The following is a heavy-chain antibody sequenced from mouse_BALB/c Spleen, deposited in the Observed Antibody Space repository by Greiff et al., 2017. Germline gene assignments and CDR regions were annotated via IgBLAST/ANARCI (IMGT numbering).Heavy chain of an antibody. V-gene: IGHV1-39*01. J-gene: IGHJ4*01. CDR1: GYSFTGYN. CDR3: NARGDGYAMDY. D-gene: IGHD2-3*01. CDR2: IDPYYGGT. Sequence: EVQLQQSGPELEKPGASVKISCKASGYSFTGYNMNWVKQSNGKSLEWIGNIDPYYGGTSYNQKFQGKATMTADTSSNTAYLQLSSLTSEDTAVYYCNARGDGYAMDYWGQGTSVTVSS.